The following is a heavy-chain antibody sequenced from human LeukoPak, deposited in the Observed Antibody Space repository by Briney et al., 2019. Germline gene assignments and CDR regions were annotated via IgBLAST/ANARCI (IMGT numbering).Heavy chain of an antibody. CDR3: ARGLLVGATTGFDY. CDR2: VSYEGTIK. Sequence: PGGSLRLSCAASGFAFSNFAMHWVRQAPGKGLEWVAVVSYEGTIKYYSDSVKGRFTISRDNSKNTLYLQMNSLRAEDTAVYYCARGLLVGATTGFDYWGQGTLVTVSS. CDR1: GFAFSNFA. J-gene: IGHJ4*02. D-gene: IGHD1-26*01. V-gene: IGHV3-30*03.